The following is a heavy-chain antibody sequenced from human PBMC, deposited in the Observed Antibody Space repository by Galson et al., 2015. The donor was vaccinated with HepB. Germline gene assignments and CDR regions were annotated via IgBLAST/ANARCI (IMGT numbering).Heavy chain of an antibody. CDR3: ARDYDRFDF. D-gene: IGHD3-16*01. J-gene: IGHJ4*02. Sequence: SLRLSCAXSGFTFSSYEMNWVRQAPGKGLEXXSYISSGSLTIYYADSVRGRFTISRDNANNSLYLQMNSLRAEDSAVYFCARDYDRFDFWGRGTLVTVSS. CDR1: GFTFSSYE. V-gene: IGHV3-48*03. CDR2: ISSGSLTI.